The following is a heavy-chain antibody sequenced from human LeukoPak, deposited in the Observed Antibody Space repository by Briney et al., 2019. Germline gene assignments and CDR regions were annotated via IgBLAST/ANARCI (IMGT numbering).Heavy chain of an antibody. V-gene: IGHV1-18*01. D-gene: IGHD5-12*01. Sequence: ASVKVSCKASGYTFTSYGISWVRQAPGQGREWMGWISAYNGNTNYAQKLQGRVTMTTDTSTSTAYMELRSLRSDDTAGYYCATGGGYSGYRRYYYMDVWGKGTTVTVSS. CDR1: GYTFTSYG. J-gene: IGHJ6*03. CDR2: ISAYNGNT. CDR3: ATGGGYSGYRRYYYMDV.